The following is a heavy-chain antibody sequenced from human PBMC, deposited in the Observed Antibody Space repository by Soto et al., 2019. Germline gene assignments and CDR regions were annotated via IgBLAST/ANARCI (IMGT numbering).Heavy chain of an antibody. V-gene: IGHV1-69*13. CDR3: ARAGSSGYNLPFEI. D-gene: IGHD3-22*01. CDR1: GGTFSSYA. J-gene: IGHJ3*02. Sequence: SVKVSCKASGGTFSSYAISWVRQAPRQGLEWMGGIIPIFGTANYAQKFQGRVTITADESTNTAYMELSSLRAEDTAVYYCARAGSSGYNLPFEIWGQVTMVAVSS. CDR2: IIPIFGTA.